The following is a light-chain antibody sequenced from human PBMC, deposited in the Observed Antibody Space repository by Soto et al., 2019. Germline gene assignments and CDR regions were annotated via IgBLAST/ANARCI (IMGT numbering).Light chain of an antibody. Sequence: AIQMTQSPSSLSASVGDRVTITCRASQGIRNDLGWYQQKPGKAPKLLIYGASSFQSGLPSRFAGSGSGTDFSLTVSSLQPEDFATYYCLQDYNHPYTFGQGTKLEIK. CDR1: QGIRND. V-gene: IGKV1-6*01. CDR2: GAS. CDR3: LQDYNHPYT. J-gene: IGKJ2*01.